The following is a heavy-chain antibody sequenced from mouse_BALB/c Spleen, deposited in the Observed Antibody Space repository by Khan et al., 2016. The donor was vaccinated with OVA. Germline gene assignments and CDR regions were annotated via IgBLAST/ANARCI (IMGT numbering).Heavy chain of an antibody. Sequence: QVQLKESGPELVRPGASVKMSCKASGYTFTNYWMHWVKQRPGQGLEWIGMIDPSNSQTRSDQKFRDKATLNVDKSSNTAYMQLSSLTYEDSAVYYCARYGGGYYFDYWGQGTIVTVSS. V-gene: IGHV1S127*01. D-gene: IGHD1-1*01. CDR1: GYTFTNYW. CDR3: ARYGGGYYFDY. CDR2: IDPSNSQT. J-gene: IGHJ2*01.